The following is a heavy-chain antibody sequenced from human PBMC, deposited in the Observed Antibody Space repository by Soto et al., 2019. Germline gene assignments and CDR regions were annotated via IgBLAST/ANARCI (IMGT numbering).Heavy chain of an antibody. CDR3: ASEYDYGDLNYYYYGMEV. CDR2: ISSSSSTI. D-gene: IGHD4-17*01. Sequence: EVQLVESGGGLVQPGGSLRLSCAASGFTFSSYSMNWVRQAPGKGLEWVSYISSSSSTIYYADSVKGRFTISRDNAKNSLYLQMNSLRDEDTAVYYCASEYDYGDLNYYYYGMEVWGQGTTVTVSS. V-gene: IGHV3-48*02. J-gene: IGHJ6*02. CDR1: GFTFSSYS.